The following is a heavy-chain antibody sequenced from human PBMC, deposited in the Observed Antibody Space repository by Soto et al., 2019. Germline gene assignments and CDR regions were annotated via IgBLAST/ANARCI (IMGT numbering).Heavy chain of an antibody. J-gene: IGHJ4*02. D-gene: IGHD2-21*02. CDR2: IYWDDDK. CDR1: GFSLTTTGMA. V-gene: IGHV2-5*02. CDR3: VTGERDY. Sequence: QITLKESGPTLVKPTQTLTLTCTFSGFSLTTTGMAVGWIRQPPGKALEWLGVIYWDDDKHYNPSLKSRLTITRDTSKNRVVLTITNMDPEDTATYYWVTGERDYWGQGTRITVSS.